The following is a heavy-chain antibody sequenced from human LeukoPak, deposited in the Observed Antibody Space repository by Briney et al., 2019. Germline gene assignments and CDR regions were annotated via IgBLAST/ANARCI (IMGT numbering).Heavy chain of an antibody. D-gene: IGHD3-10*01. CDR3: ARYGSGSYSVDP. J-gene: IGHJ5*02. V-gene: IGHV3-21*01. CDR1: GFTFSTYW. CDR2: ISSSSSYI. Sequence: PGGSLKLSCVASGFTFSTYWMSWVRQAPGKGLEWVSSISSSSSYIYYADLVKGRFTISRDNAKNSLYLQMNSVRAEDTAVYYCARYGSGSYSVDPWGQGTLVTVSS.